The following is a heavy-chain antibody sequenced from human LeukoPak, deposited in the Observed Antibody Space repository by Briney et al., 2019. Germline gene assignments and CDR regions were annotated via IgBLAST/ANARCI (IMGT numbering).Heavy chain of an antibody. CDR1: GGTFISYA. CDR2: INAGNGNT. D-gene: IGHD2-2*01. Sequence: GASVKVSCKASGGTFISYAISWVRQAPGQGLEWMGWINAGNGNTKYSQKFQGRVTITRDTSASTAYKELSSLRSEDTAVYYCARDQGEYQLLYYFDYWGQGTLVTVSS. V-gene: IGHV1-3*01. CDR3: ARDQGEYQLLYYFDY. J-gene: IGHJ4*02.